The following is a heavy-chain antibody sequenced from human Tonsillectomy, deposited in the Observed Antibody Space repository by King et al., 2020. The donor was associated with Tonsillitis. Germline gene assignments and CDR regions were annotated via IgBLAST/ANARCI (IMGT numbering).Heavy chain of an antibody. V-gene: IGHV4-34*01. CDR3: ARGLPVDTTYYYGSGSYVSVAGTTPFDY. J-gene: IGHJ4*02. CDR1: GGSFSGYY. Sequence: VQLPQWGAGLLKPSETLSLTCAVYGGSFSGYYWSWIRQPPGKGLEWIGEINHSGSTNYNPSLKSRVTISVDTSKNQFSLKLSSVTAADTAVYYCARGLPVDTTYYYGSGSYVSVAGTTPFDYWGQGTLVTVSS. CDR2: INHSGST. D-gene: IGHD3-10*01.